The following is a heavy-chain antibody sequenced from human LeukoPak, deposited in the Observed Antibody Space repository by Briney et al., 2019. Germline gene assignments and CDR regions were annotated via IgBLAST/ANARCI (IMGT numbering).Heavy chain of an antibody. CDR2: IFYSGTT. CDR3: ARLHIAVALGAVDI. Sequence: SETLTLTCTVSGVSFSGYDMSWVRQAPGKGLEWIGYIFYSGTTKQNPSLKSRVAISVNTSKNQFSLRLNSVTAADTAMYYCARLHIAVALGAVDIWGQGTMVTVSS. CDR1: GVSFSGYD. J-gene: IGHJ3*02. V-gene: IGHV4-59*08. D-gene: IGHD6-19*01.